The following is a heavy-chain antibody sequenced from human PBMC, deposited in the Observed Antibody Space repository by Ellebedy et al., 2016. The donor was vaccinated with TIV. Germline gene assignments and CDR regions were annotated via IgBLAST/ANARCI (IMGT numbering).Heavy chain of an antibody. J-gene: IGHJ4*02. CDR2: IYYTGTT. CDR3: VRPSGTTVVTPTDE. CDR1: GFSLSTPKMS. D-gene: IGHD4-23*01. Sequence: SGPTLVKLTQTLTLTCTFSGFSLSTPKMSVSWIRQPPGKGPEWIGHIYYTGTTHYNPSLKSRVTISLDTPKTQFSLKLTSVTAEDTAVYYCVRPSGTTVVTPTDEWGQGTLVTVSS. V-gene: IGHV4-30-4*01.